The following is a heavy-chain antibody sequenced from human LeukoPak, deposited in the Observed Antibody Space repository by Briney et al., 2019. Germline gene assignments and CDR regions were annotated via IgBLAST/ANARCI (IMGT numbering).Heavy chain of an antibody. CDR1: GFTFSSYE. Sequence: GRSLRLSCAASGFTFSSYEMNWVRQAPGKGLEWVSYISSSGSTIYYADSVKGRFTISRDNAKNSLYLQMNSLRAEDTAVYYCARGNIVATIDYWGQGTLVTVSS. CDR2: ISSSGSTI. CDR3: ARGNIVATIDY. V-gene: IGHV3-48*03. D-gene: IGHD5-12*01. J-gene: IGHJ4*02.